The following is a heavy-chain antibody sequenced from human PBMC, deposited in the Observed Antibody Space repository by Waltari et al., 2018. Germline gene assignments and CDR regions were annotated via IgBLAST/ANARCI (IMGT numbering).Heavy chain of an antibody. D-gene: IGHD6-6*01. CDR2: IRGSGSST. J-gene: IGHJ2*01. CDR3: AKEGGHSSSDWYFDL. V-gene: IGHV3-23*01. CDR1: GFTFSSYA. Sequence: EVQLLESGGGLVQPGGSLRLSCAASGFTFSSYAMSWVRQAPGKGLEWVSAIRGSGSSTYDADSVKGRFTISRDKSKNTLYLQMNSLRAEDTAVYYCAKEGGHSSSDWYFDLWGRGTLVTVSS.